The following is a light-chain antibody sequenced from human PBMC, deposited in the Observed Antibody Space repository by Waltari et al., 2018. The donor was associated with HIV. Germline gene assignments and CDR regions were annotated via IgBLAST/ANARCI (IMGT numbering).Light chain of an antibody. CDR3: SSYAGSNNVI. J-gene: IGLJ2*01. V-gene: IGLV2-8*01. CDR2: EVS. CDR1: SSDVGGYNY. Sequence: QSALTQPPSASGSPGQSVTISCTGTSSDVGGYNYVSWYQQHPGNAPKLMIYEVSKRPSGFPDRFSGSKSGNAASLTVSGLQAEYEADYYCSSYAGSNNVIFGGGTKLTVL.